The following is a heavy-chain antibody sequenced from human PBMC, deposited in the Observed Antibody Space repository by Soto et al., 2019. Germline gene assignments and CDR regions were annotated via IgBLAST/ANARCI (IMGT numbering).Heavy chain of an antibody. D-gene: IGHD3-16*02. J-gene: IGHJ4*02. V-gene: IGHV3-23*01. CDR1: GFTFSSYA. CDR2: ISGSGGST. CDR3: AKDTNYDYIWGSYSYLYYIDY. Sequence: GGSLRLACAASGFTFSSYAMSWVRQAPGKGLEWVSAISGSGGSTYYADSVKGRFTISRDNSKNTLYLQMNSLRAEDTAVYYCAKDTNYDYIWGSYSYLYYIDYWGQGTLVTVSS.